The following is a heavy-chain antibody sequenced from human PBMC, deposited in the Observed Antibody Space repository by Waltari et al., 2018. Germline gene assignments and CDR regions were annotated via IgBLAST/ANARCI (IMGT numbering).Heavy chain of an antibody. CDR1: GGSISSYY. CDR2: IYYSGST. Sequence: QVQLQESGPGLVKPSETLSLTCTVSGGSISSYYWSWIRQPPGKGLEWIGYIYYSGSTNYNPSLKSRVTISVDTSKNQFSLKLSSVTAADTAVYYCARRSPGGYFDYWGQGTLVTVSS. J-gene: IGHJ4*02. CDR3: ARRSPGGYFDY. V-gene: IGHV4-59*08. D-gene: IGHD3-16*01.